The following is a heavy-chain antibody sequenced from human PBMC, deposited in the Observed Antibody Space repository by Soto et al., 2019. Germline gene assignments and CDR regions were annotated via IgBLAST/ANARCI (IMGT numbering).Heavy chain of an antibody. CDR1: GFSLSTSGVG. Sequence: QITLKESGPTLVKPTQTLTLTCTFSGFSLSTSGVGVGWIRQPPGKALEWLALIYWDDDKRYSPSLKNRLTITKDTSKNQVVLAMTNMDPVDTATYYCARHLTNNWGFDYWGQGTLVTVSS. D-gene: IGHD7-27*01. CDR3: ARHLTNNWGFDY. CDR2: IYWDDDK. V-gene: IGHV2-5*02. J-gene: IGHJ4*02.